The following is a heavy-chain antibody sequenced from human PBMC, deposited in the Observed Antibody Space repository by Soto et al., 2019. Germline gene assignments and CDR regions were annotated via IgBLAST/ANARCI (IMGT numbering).Heavy chain of an antibody. Sequence: SVQVASNAYGAAFSSYAISRVSQAPGQGLEWMGGIIPIYSTANCAQKFQGRVAITADESTSKAYRELGILRSEDRSVYYCARDHRALYDRSGEKWFDPWGQGTLVTVSS. CDR3: ARDHRALYDRSGEKWFDP. CDR2: IIPIYSTA. V-gene: IGHV1-69*01. CDR1: GAAFSSYA. J-gene: IGHJ5*02. D-gene: IGHD3-22*01.